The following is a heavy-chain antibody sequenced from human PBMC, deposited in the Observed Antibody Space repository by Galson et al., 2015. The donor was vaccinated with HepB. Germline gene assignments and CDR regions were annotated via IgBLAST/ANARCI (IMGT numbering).Heavy chain of an antibody. J-gene: IGHJ4*02. CDR2: ISSSRTT. V-gene: IGHV3-48*02. Sequence: SLRLSCAGSGFTFSDYSLNWVRQAPGKGLEWVSYISSSRTTYYADSVKGRFTIYRDNAKNSLYLQMNSLRDEDTAVYYCARVTVRWQSDYWGQGTLVTVSS. CDR1: GFTFSDYS. D-gene: IGHD5-24*01. CDR3: ARVTVRWQSDY.